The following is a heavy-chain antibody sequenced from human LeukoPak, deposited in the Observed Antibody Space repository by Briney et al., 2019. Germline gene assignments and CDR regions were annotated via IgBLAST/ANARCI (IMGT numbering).Heavy chain of an antibody. Sequence: SETLSLTCAVYGGSFSGYYWSWIRQPPGKGLEWIGEINHSGGTNYNPSLKSRVTISVDTSKNQFSLKLSSVTAADTAVYYCARRTWGAADYFDYWGQGTLVTVSS. CDR2: INHSGGT. D-gene: IGHD6-13*01. J-gene: IGHJ4*02. CDR1: GGSFSGYY. CDR3: ARRTWGAADYFDY. V-gene: IGHV4-34*01.